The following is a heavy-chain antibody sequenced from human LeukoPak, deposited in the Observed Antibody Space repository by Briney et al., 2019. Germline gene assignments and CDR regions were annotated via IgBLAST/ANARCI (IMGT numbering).Heavy chain of an antibody. Sequence: SVKVSCKASGGTFSSYAISWVRQAPGQGLEWMGRIIPIFGTANYAQKFQGRVTITTDETTSTAYMELSSLRSEDTAVYYCARDSSYSSGSDAFDIWGQGTMVTVSS. D-gene: IGHD6-19*01. V-gene: IGHV1-69*05. CDR1: GGTFSSYA. CDR3: ARDSSYSSGSDAFDI. CDR2: IIPIFGTA. J-gene: IGHJ3*02.